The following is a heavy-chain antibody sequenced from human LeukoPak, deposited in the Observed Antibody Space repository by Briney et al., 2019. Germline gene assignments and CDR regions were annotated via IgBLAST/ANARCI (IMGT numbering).Heavy chain of an antibody. CDR2: VSGDGSST. D-gene: IGHD6-13*01. J-gene: IGHJ4*02. V-gene: IGHV3-74*01. CDR3: ARDSHSSTSF. CDR1: GFTFSRYW. Sequence: GGCLRLSCAASGFTFSRYWMHWVRQGPGKGLVWVSRVSGDGSSTTYADSVKGRFTISRDNAKSTLYLQMNSLRVEDTAVYYCARDSHSSTSFGGQGTLVTVSS.